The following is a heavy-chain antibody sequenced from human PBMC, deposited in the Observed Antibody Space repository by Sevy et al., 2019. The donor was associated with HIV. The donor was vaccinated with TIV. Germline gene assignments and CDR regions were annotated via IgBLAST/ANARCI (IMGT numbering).Heavy chain of an antibody. V-gene: IGHV3-7*01. Sequence: GGSLRLSCTASGFIFSTYSMSWVRQTPGKGLEWVANIREDGSEKYYVESVKGRFTIYRDKAKKSLYLQMSSLRVEDTAVYYCARDLGELGHSLKDIVGTISNLIFDYWGQGTRVTVSS. CDR3: ARDLGELGHSLKDIVGTISNLIFDY. CDR1: GFIFSTYS. J-gene: IGHJ4*02. D-gene: IGHD5-12*01. CDR2: IREDGSEK.